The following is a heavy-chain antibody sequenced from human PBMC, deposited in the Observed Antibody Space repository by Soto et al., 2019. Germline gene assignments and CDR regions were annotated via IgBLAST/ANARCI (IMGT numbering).Heavy chain of an antibody. CDR2: INLIGTYI. D-gene: IGHD2-2*01. Sequence: GGSLRLSCAASGFNFSTYSMNWVRQAPGKGLEWVSSINLIGTYIHYADSVKGRFTISRDNAKNSLYLQMNSLRAEDTAVYYCAREWGWTGEAMWAYYFDYWGQGTPVTVSS. J-gene: IGHJ4*02. V-gene: IGHV3-21*01. CDR1: GFNFSTYS. CDR3: AREWGWTGEAMWAYYFDY.